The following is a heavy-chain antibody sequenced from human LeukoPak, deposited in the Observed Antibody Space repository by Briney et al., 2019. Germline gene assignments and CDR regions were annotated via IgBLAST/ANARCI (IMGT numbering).Heavy chain of an antibody. J-gene: IGHJ4*02. D-gene: IGHD6-19*01. CDR3: ARGHIAVAGFYGAGPSDY. Sequence: GGSLRLSCAASGLTVSSSYMSWVRQAPGKGLEWVSVLYSGGNTYCADSVKGRFTISRDNSENTLYLQMNSLRGEDTAVYYCARGHIAVAGFYGAGPSDYWGQGTLVTVSS. CDR2: LYSGGNT. V-gene: IGHV3-53*01. CDR1: GLTVSSSY.